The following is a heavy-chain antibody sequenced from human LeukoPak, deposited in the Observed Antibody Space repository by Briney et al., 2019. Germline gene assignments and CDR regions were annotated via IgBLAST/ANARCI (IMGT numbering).Heavy chain of an antibody. CDR2: FDPEHGET. Sequence: ASVKVSCKVSGYTLTELSMHWVRQAPGKGLGWMGGFDPEHGETIYAQKFQGRVTMTEDTSTDTAYMELSSLRSEDTAVYYCATDTYYYDSSGYTAVHDYWGQGTLVTVSS. J-gene: IGHJ4*02. V-gene: IGHV1-24*01. D-gene: IGHD3-22*01. CDR3: ATDTYYYDSSGYTAVHDY. CDR1: GYTLTELS.